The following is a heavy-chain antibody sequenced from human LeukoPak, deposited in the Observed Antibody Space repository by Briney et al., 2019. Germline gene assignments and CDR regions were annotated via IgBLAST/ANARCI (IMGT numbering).Heavy chain of an antibody. CDR1: GFAVTANY. D-gene: IGHD5-18*01. CDR2: IRNKSNGYIT. CDR3: VRRGYTHGYADY. Sequence: GGSLRLSCAASGFAVTANYMDWVRQAPGKGLEGGVRIRNKSNGYITDYAASVRGRFTISRDDLKKSLYLRMNSLKTDATAVYYCVRRGYTHGYADYWGQGTMVTVSS. V-gene: IGHV3-72*01. J-gene: IGHJ4*02.